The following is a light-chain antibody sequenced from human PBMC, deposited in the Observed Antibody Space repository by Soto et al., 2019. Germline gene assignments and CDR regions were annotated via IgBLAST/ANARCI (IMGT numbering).Light chain of an antibody. V-gene: IGKV3-20*01. J-gene: IGKJ1*01. CDR2: SAS. Sequence: EIVLTQSPGTLSLSPGERGTLSCRASQNLGTLYLAWFQQKSGQAPRLLIYSASRRATGIPDRFTGSGSGTDFTRTINRVEPEDFAAYFCQQYAGSPRTFGQGTKVDIK. CDR3: QQYAGSPRT. CDR1: QNLGTLY.